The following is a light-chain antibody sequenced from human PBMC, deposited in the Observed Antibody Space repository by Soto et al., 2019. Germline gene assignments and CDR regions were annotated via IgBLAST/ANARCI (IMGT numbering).Light chain of an antibody. Sequence: QSVLTQPPSVSAAPGQKVTISCSGSSSNIGNNYVSWCQQLPGTAPTLLLYDNNSRPPGIPARLFGAKPARSATLLIIGRLTGDEAAYYCGTWDSSLRAVVFGGGTKLTVL. CDR3: GTWDSSLRAVV. J-gene: IGLJ2*01. CDR1: SSNIGNNY. V-gene: IGLV1-51*02. CDR2: DNN.